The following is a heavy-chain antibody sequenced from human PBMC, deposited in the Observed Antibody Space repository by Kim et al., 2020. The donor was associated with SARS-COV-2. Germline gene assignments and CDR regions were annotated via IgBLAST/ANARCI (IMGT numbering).Heavy chain of an antibody. V-gene: IGHV4-39*07. Sequence: SETLSLTCTVSGDSISSSTSYWGWIRQPPGQGLEWIGSIYYSGSSYYNPSLKSRVAISVDTSKNQFSLNLRSVTAADTAVYYCARVITVVRGPHGAFDIWGQGTIVTVSS. CDR3: ARVITVVRGPHGAFDI. CDR1: GDSISSSTSY. D-gene: IGHD3-10*01. CDR2: IYYSGSS. J-gene: IGHJ3*02.